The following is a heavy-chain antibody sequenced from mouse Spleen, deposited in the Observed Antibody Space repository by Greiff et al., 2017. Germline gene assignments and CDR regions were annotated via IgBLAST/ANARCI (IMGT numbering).Heavy chain of an antibody. CDR3: ASDYGYDGFAY. D-gene: IGHD2-2*01. Sequence: VESGGGLVKPGGSLKLSCAASGFTFSSYAMSWVRQTPEKRLEWVATISSGGSYTYYPDSVKGRFTISRDNAKNTLYLQMSSLRSEDTAMYYCASDYGYDGFAYWGQGTLVTVSA. V-gene: IGHV5-9-1*01. CDR2: ISSGGSYT. J-gene: IGHJ3*01. CDR1: GFTFSSYA.